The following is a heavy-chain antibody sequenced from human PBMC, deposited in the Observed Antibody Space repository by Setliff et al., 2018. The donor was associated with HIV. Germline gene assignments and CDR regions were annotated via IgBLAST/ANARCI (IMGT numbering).Heavy chain of an antibody. CDR1: GFTFSNYA. D-gene: IGHD2-15*01. CDR3: AKNIAGVCYSGLDY. Sequence: GESLKISCAASGFTFSNYAMSWVRQAPGKGLEWVSGISGSGGSTYYVDSVKGRFTISRDNSKNTLYLQMNSLGAADTAVHYCAKNIAGVCYSGLDYWGQGALVTVSS. CDR2: ISGSGGST. J-gene: IGHJ4*02. V-gene: IGHV3-23*01.